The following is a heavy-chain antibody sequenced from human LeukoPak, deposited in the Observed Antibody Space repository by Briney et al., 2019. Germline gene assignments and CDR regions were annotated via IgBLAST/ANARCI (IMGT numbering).Heavy chain of an antibody. CDR1: GFTFSSYA. CDR3: AKDKSSGYYHYYYYMDV. CDR2: ISGSGGST. Sequence: QSGGSLRLSCAASGFTFSSYAMSWVRQAPGKGLEWVSAISGSGGSTYYADSVKGRFTISRDNSKNTLYLQMNSLRAEDTAVYYCAKDKSSGYYHYYYYMDVWGKGTTVTVSS. D-gene: IGHD3-22*01. V-gene: IGHV3-23*01. J-gene: IGHJ6*03.